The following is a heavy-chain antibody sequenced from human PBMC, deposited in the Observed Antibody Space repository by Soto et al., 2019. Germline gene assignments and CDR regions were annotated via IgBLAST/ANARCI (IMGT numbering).Heavy chain of an antibody. D-gene: IGHD2-2*01. Sequence: SLRLSCAASGFTFSSYSMNWVRQAPGKGLEWVSSISSSSSYIYYADSVKGRFTISRDNAKNSLYLQMNSLRAEDTAVYYCARGEDIVLVPAAMCFDYWGQGTLVTVSS. J-gene: IGHJ4*02. V-gene: IGHV3-21*01. CDR2: ISSSSSYI. CDR1: GFTFSSYS. CDR3: ARGEDIVLVPAAMCFDY.